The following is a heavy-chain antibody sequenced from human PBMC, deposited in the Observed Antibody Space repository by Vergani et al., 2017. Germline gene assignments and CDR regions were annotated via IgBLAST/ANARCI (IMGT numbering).Heavy chain of an antibody. CDR2: IYYSGRT. D-gene: IGHD2-15*01. J-gene: IGHJ4*02. Sequence: QVQLQESGPGLAKPSETLSLTCTVSGGSISGVSYYLSWVRQPAGKGLEWIGRIYYSGRTDYNPSLESRVTISVDTSKNTFSLKLNSVTVADTAVYYCARSRPYCTSGSCPAIWGQGTLVTVSS. CDR1: GGSISGVSYY. CDR3: ARSRPYCTSGSCPAI. V-gene: IGHV4-61*02.